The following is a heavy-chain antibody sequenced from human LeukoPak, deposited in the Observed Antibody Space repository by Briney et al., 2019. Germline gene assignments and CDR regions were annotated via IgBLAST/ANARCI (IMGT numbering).Heavy chain of an antibody. D-gene: IGHD3/OR15-3a*01. J-gene: IGHJ3*02. Sequence: ASVKVSCKASGYTFTSYAMNWVRQAPGQGLEWMGWINTNTGNPTYAQGFIGRFVFSLDTSISTAYLQISSLKDDDTAVYYCARSGLWTDHPAFDIWGQGTMVIVSS. V-gene: IGHV7-4-1*02. CDR2: INTNTGNP. CDR3: ARSGLWTDHPAFDI. CDR1: GYTFTSYA.